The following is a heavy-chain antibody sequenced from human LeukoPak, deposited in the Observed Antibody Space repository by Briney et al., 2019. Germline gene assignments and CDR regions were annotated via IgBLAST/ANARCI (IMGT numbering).Heavy chain of an antibody. CDR1: GYTFTSYD. D-gene: IGHD2-15*01. CDR3: ARGAPGSYCSGGSCPYFAY. Sequence: ASVKVSCKASGYTFTSYDINWVRQATGQGLEWMGWVNPISGHTGYAQKFQGRVTMTRNTSITTAYMELSSLTSEDTAVYYCARGAPGSYCSGGSCPYFAYWGQGTLVSVSS. J-gene: IGHJ4*02. CDR2: VNPISGHT. V-gene: IGHV1-8*01.